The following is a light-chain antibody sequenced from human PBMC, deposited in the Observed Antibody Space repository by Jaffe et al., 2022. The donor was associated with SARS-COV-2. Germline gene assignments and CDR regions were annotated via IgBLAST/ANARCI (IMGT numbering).Light chain of an antibody. CDR3: QQANSFPLI. CDR1: QDISIW. CDR2: AAS. V-gene: IGKV1D-12*01. J-gene: IGKJ4*01. Sequence: DIQMTQSPSPVSASVGDRVTITCRASQDISIWLAWYQQKPGKAPNLLIYAASTLQSGVPSRFSGSGSGTDFTLTISNLQPEDFATYYCQQANSFPLIFGGGTEVQIK.